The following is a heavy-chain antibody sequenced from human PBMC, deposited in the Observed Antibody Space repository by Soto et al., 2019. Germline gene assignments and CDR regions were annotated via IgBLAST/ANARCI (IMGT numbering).Heavy chain of an antibody. D-gene: IGHD1-1*01. J-gene: IGHJ4*02. CDR2: IYDDGSA. V-gene: IGHV4-59*01. CDR1: GGSISSSY. CDR3: AREGDNAGAY. Sequence: PSETLSLTCTVSGGSISSSYWSWIRQPPGKGLEWLAYIYDDGSANYNPSLKSRATISLDMSKNQFSLKLTSVTAADTAVYYCAREGDNAGAYWGQGVLVTVSS.